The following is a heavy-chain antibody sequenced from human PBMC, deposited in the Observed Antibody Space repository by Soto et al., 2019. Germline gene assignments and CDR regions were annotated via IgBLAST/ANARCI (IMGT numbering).Heavy chain of an antibody. CDR1: GGSISSFY. D-gene: IGHD2-15*01. J-gene: IGHJ5*02. V-gene: IGHV4-59*01. CDR3: AKEFCDPNGCYGRWLDP. CDR2: VFYSGST. Sequence: SETLSLTCTVSGGSISSFYWSWIRQPPGKGLEWIRNVFYSGSTIYNPSLKSRVTISVDTSKNQFSLKLSSVTAADAAVYYCAKEFCDPNGCYGRWLDPWGQGTLVTVSS.